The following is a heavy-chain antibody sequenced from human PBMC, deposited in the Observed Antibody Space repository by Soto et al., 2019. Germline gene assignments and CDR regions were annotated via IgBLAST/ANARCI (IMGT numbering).Heavy chain of an antibody. CDR3: AKARYVSPEDH. Sequence: EVQLLESGGGLVQPGGSLRLSCAASGFSFSNNDMSWVRQAPGKGLEWVSAISGSGSRTNYADSVKGRFTVSRDNSKNTLYLQMNSLRAEDTAVYYCAKARYVSPEDHWGQGILVTVSS. CDR1: GFSFSNND. D-gene: IGHD3-16*02. CDR2: ISGSGSRT. V-gene: IGHV3-23*01. J-gene: IGHJ4*02.